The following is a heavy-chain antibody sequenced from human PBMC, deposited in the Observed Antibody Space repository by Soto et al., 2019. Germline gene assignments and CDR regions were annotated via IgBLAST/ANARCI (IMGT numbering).Heavy chain of an antibody. CDR3: ARHGSSWYFDY. V-gene: IGHV4-39*01. D-gene: IGHD6-13*01. J-gene: IGHJ4*02. CDR1: GGSISSSSYY. Sequence: QLQLQESGPGLVKPSETLSLTCTVSGGSISSSSYYWGWIRQPPGKGLEWIGSIYYSGSTYYNPSLKSRVTISVDTSKNQFSLKLSSVTAADTAVYYCARHGSSWYFDYWGQGTLVTVSS. CDR2: IYYSGST.